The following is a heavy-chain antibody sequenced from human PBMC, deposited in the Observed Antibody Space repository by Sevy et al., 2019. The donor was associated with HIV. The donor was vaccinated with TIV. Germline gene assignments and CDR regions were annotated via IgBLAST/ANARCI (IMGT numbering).Heavy chain of an antibody. J-gene: IGHJ4*02. CDR2: IYYSGGT. V-gene: IGHV4-30-4*01. D-gene: IGHD3-10*01. Sequence: SETLSLTCTVSGGSISTGDYYWSWIRQPPGKGLEWIAYIYYSGGTYYNPSLKSRVTMSVDTSKNQFSLKLSSVTVADTAVYYCAGVPNHYYFGSGGLDFWGQGTLVTVSS. CDR3: AGVPNHYYFGSGGLDF. CDR1: GGSISTGDYY.